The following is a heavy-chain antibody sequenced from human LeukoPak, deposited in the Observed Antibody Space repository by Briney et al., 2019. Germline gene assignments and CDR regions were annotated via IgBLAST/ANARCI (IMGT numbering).Heavy chain of an antibody. J-gene: IGHJ4*02. V-gene: IGHV4-34*01. CDR2: INHSGST. CDR1: GGSFSGHY. D-gene: IGHD5-12*01. CDR3: ARGGGDSPYYFDY. Sequence: PSETLSLTCAVYGGSFSGHYWSWIRQPPGKGLEWIGEINHSGSTNYNPSLKSRVTISVDTSKNQFSLKLSSVTAADTAVYYCARGGGDSPYYFDYWGQGTLVTVSS.